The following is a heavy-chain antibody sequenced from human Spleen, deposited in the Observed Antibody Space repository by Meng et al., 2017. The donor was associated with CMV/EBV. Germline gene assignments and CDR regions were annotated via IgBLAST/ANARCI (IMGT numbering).Heavy chain of an antibody. Sequence: SGFTFSSDTMHWVRQAPGNGLEWVAATSYDGSDTYYADSVKGRFTVSRDNSKNTLSLQMNNLTTEDTAVYHCARTPDKFGDYEYFHHWGQGTLVTVSS. CDR3: ARTPDKFGDYEYFHH. CDR2: TSYDGSDT. J-gene: IGHJ1*01. CDR1: GFTFSSDT. D-gene: IGHD4-17*01. V-gene: IGHV3-30*04.